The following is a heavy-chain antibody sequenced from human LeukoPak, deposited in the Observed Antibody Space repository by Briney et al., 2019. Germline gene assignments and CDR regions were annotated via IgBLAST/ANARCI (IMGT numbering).Heavy chain of an antibody. CDR1: GFTFSSNA. D-gene: IGHD3-9*01. V-gene: IGHV3-23*01. CDR3: ASAPEYMDLLILYSTTPDY. Sequence: GRCLRLSCAAAGFTFSSNAIGSVRQAPGNGLEWVSAISGGGGSTYYADSGKGRFTISRDNANTSLYLQMNSLRADDTAVYYCASAPEYMDLLILYSTTPDYWGQGTLVTVSS. J-gene: IGHJ4*02. CDR2: ISGGGGST.